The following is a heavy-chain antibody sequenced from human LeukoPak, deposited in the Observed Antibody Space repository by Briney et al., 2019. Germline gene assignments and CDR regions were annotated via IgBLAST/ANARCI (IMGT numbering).Heavy chain of an antibody. J-gene: IGHJ4*02. D-gene: IGHD1-1*01. CDR2: IKEDGNEK. Sequence: GGSLRLSCAASGFSFSNYWMTWVRQAPGKGLEWVAHIKEDGNEKYYVDSVKGRFTISRDNAKNLLYLQMDSLRVEDTAIYYCARDPRTVRIWGQGTLVTVSS. CDR3: ARDPRTVRI. V-gene: IGHV3-7*01. CDR1: GFSFSNYW.